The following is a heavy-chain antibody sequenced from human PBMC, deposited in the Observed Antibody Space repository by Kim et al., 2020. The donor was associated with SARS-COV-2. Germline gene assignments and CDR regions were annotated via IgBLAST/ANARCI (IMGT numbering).Heavy chain of an antibody. J-gene: IGHJ6*02. CDR2: INYSGST. CDR1: NGSISSISYY. Sequence: SETLSLTCTASNGSISSISYYWGWLRRPPGKGLEWIGSINYSGSTNYNPSLKSRVTISVDTSKNQFSLTLSSVSAADTAVYYCARQGFKVGYGMDVWGQGTTFTVSS. D-gene: IGHD1-26*01. V-gene: IGHV4-39*01. CDR3: ARQGFKVGYGMDV.